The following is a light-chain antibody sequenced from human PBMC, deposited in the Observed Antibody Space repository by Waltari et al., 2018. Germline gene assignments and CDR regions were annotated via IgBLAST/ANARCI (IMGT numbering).Light chain of an antibody. V-gene: IGLV8-61*01. Sequence: QTVVTQEPSLSVSPGGTVTLTCAFSSGSVSSTSYPTCYQQTPGQPPRTLVYKGISRSSGVPDRFSGAILGNTAALTITGAQADDESDYYCSMYMGSGVWVFGGGTKLTVL. CDR2: KGI. CDR3: SMYMGSGVWV. J-gene: IGLJ3*02. CDR1: SGSVSSTSY.